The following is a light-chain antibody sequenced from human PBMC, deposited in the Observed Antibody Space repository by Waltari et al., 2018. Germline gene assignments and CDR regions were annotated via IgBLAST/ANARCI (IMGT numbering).Light chain of an antibody. V-gene: IGLV2-14*01. CDR1: DSDVGAYEF. CDR3: SSYTTSSAPGV. J-gene: IGLJ1*01. CDR2: EVS. Sequence: QSALTQPASVSGSPGQSITISCSGTDSDVGAYEFVSWYQQPPGKAPHLIIYEVSTRPSGISNRFSASKSGNTASLTISGLQAEDEADYYCSSYTTSSAPGVFGTGTRVTVL.